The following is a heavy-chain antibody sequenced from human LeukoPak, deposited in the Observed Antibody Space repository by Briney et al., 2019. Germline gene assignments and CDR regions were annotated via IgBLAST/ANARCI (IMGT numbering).Heavy chain of an antibody. V-gene: IGHV3-33*08. CDR3: ARSPGRDGYNRINLDY. Sequence: PGRSLRLSCAASGFTFSSYGMHWVRQAPGKGLEWVAVIWYDGSNKYYADSVKGRFTISRDNSKNTLYLQMNSLRAEDTAVYYCARSPGRDGYNRINLDYWGQGTLVTVSS. CDR1: GFTFSSYG. J-gene: IGHJ4*02. CDR2: IWYDGSNK. D-gene: IGHD3-10*01.